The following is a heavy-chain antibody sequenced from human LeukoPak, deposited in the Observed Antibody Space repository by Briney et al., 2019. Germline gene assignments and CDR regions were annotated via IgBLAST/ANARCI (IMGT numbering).Heavy chain of an antibody. Sequence: SVKVSCKASGGTFSSYASSWVRQAPGQGLEWMGRIIPILGIANYAQKFQGRVTITADKSTSTAYMELSSLRSEDTAVYYCARDQFDYYDSSGYYYFDYWGQGTLVTVSS. CDR2: IIPILGIA. CDR1: GGTFSSYA. V-gene: IGHV1-69*04. D-gene: IGHD3-22*01. J-gene: IGHJ4*02. CDR3: ARDQFDYYDSSGYYYFDY.